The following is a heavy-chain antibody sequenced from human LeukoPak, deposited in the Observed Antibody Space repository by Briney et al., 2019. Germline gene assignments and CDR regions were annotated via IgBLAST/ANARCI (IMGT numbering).Heavy chain of an antibody. CDR3: AKEGTPQVSTWYDL. D-gene: IGHD3-10*01. CDR1: GVTLSPYG. CDR2: ISYEGGTQ. Sequence: GGSLRLSCAASGVTLSPYGMHWVRQAPGQGLEWVAVISYEGGTQHYADSVKGRFIISRDNPRNTLYLQMNILRTEDTAVYYCAKEGTPQVSTWYDLWGQGTQVIVSS. J-gene: IGHJ5*02. V-gene: IGHV3-30*18.